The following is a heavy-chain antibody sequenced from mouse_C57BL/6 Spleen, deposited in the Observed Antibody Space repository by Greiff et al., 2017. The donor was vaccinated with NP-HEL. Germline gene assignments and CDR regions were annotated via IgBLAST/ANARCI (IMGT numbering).Heavy chain of an antibody. V-gene: IGHV1-55*01. CDR2: IYPGSGST. J-gene: IGHJ1*03. CDR3: ARREGYGSSHWYFDV. D-gene: IGHD1-1*01. CDR1: GYTFTSYW. Sequence: QVHVKQPGAELVKPGASVKMSCKASGYTFTSYWITWVKQRPGQGLEWIGDIYPGSGSTNYNEKFKSKATLTVDTSSSTAYMQLSSLTSEDSAVYYCARREGYGSSHWYFDVWGTGTTVTVSS.